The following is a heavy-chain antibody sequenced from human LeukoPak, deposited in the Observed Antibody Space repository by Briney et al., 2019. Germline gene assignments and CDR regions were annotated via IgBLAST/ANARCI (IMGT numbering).Heavy chain of an antibody. Sequence: SQTLSLTCAISGDSVSSNSAAWNWIRQSPSRGLEWLGRTYYRSKWYNDYAVSVKSRITINPDTSKNQFSLKLSSVTAADTAVYYCASTPAATGGWFDPWGQGTLVTVSS. J-gene: IGHJ5*02. CDR1: GDSVSSNSAA. CDR2: TYYRSKWYN. V-gene: IGHV6-1*01. D-gene: IGHD2-15*01. CDR3: ASTPAATGGWFDP.